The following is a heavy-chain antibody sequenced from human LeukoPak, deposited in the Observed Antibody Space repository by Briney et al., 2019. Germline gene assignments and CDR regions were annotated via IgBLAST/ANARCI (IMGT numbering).Heavy chain of an antibody. J-gene: IGHJ3*02. V-gene: IGHV4-4*07. CDR1: GGSISSYY. CDR3: ARVGYYDSSGYYWSAFDI. Sequence: SETLSLTCTVSGGSISSYYWSWIRQPAGRGLEWIGRIYTSGSTDYNPSLKSRVTMSVDTSKNQFSLKLSSVTAADTAVYYCARVGYYDSSGYYWSAFDIWGQGTMVTVSS. CDR2: IYTSGST. D-gene: IGHD3-22*01.